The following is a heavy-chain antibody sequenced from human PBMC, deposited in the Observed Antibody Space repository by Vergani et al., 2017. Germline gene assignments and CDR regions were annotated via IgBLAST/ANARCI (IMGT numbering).Heavy chain of an antibody. Sequence: QVQLVESGGGVVQPGRSLRLSCAASGFTFSSYAMHWVRQAPGKGLEWVAVISYDGSNKYYADSVKGRFTISRDNSKNTLYLQMNSLRAEDTAVYYCAKDGEQQLFDYWGQGTLVTVSS. V-gene: IGHV3-30-3*01. CDR3: AKDGEQQLFDY. J-gene: IGHJ4*02. D-gene: IGHD6-13*01. CDR2: ISYDGSNK. CDR1: GFTFSSYA.